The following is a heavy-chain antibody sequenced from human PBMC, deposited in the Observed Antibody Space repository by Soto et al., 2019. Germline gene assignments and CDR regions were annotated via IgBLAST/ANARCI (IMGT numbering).Heavy chain of an antibody. V-gene: IGHV4-39*01. CDR3: ARLGSSGWYQGSYFDY. CDR2: ILYSGSI. Sequence: QLQLQESGPGLVKPSETLSLTCTVSGGSITRNNHYWGWIRQSPGKGLEWIGRILYSGSINYNPSLKSRVTISVETSKNQCSLKMSSVTAADTAVYYCARLGSSGWYQGSYFDYWGQGTLVTVSS. CDR1: GGSITRNNHY. J-gene: IGHJ4*02. D-gene: IGHD6-19*01.